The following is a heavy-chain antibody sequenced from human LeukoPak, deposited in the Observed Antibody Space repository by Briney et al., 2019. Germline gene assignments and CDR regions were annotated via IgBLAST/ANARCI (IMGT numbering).Heavy chain of an antibody. Sequence: SETLSLTCTVSGYSISTGYYWDWIRQPPGKGLEWIGTFYHGGSTYYNPSLKSRVTISVDTSKNQFSLKLSSVTAADTAVYYCARQIILPDIWGQGTMVTVSS. CDR1: GYSISTGYY. J-gene: IGHJ3*02. CDR2: FYHGGST. D-gene: IGHD2-15*01. CDR3: ARQIILPDI. V-gene: IGHV4-38-2*02.